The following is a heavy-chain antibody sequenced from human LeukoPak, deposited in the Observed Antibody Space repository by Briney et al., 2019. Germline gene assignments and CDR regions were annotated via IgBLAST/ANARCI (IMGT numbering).Heavy chain of an antibody. CDR2: IKQDGSEK. J-gene: IGHJ5*02. CDR3: AREIIVGYNWFDP. V-gene: IGHV3-7*01. CDR1: GFTFSSYW. Sequence: GGSLRLSCAASGFTFSSYWMSWVRQAPGKGLEWVANIKQDGSEKYYVDSVKGRFTISRDNAKNSLYLQMNSLRADDTAIYYCAREIIVGYNWFDPWGQGTLVIVSS. D-gene: IGHD1-26*01.